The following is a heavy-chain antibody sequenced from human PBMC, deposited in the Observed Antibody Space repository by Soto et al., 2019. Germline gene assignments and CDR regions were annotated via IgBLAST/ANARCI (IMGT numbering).Heavy chain of an antibody. CDR2: IYYTGTT. Sequence: AETXSLTCAFSVYPLSSGRCYLGWIRQSPGERLDWIAYIYYTGTTKYKPSLKSRVTISVETSKTQFSLRMTSVTAADTAVYYCERDASPYFDLLYELHPWGQGTLVTVYS. J-gene: IGHJ5*02. CDR1: VYPLSSGRCY. V-gene: IGHV4-61*01. D-gene: IGHD3-9*01. CDR3: ERDASPYFDLLYELHP.